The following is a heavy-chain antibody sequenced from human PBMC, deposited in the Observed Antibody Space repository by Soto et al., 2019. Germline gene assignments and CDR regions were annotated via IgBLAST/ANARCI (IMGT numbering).Heavy chain of an antibody. Sequence: PGGSLRLSCAASGFTFTAFAVHWVRQAPGKGLEWVAVISYDGRQSRYADSVKGRFTISRDNSKNTLYLQMNSLRAEDTAVYYCAKEYPGIAAAGDPWGQGTLVTVSS. J-gene: IGHJ5*02. CDR1: GFTFTAFA. D-gene: IGHD6-13*01. CDR3: AKEYPGIAAAGDP. CDR2: ISYDGRQS. V-gene: IGHV3-30*04.